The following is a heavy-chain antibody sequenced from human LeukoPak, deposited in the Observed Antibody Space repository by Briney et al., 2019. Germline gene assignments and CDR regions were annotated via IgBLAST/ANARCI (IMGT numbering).Heavy chain of an antibody. CDR1: GFSFSSYA. V-gene: IGHV3-23*01. Sequence: PGGSLRLSCAASGFSFSSYAMSWVREAPARGLEGVSSLRGNGDTFYADSLKGRFTLSRDDSRNTVYLQLNNLRVEDTAVYYCAKANWVSNADAVFWGQGTVVTVSS. CDR2: LRGNGDT. D-gene: IGHD1-1*01. CDR3: AKANWVSNADAVF. J-gene: IGHJ4*02.